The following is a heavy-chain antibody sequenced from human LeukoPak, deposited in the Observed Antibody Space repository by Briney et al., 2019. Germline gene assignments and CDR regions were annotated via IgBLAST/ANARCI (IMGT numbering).Heavy chain of an antibody. CDR2: IYYSGNT. D-gene: IGHD3-22*01. J-gene: IGHJ3*02. CDR1: GGSISSSSYY. CDR3: ARVYGITMIVVFISDAFDI. V-gene: IGHV4-39*07. Sequence: PSETLSLTCTVSGGSISSSSYYWGWIRQPPGKGLEWIGSIYYSGNTYYNPSLKSRVTISVDTSKNQFSLKLSSVTAADTAVYYRARVYGITMIVVFISDAFDIWGQGTMVTVSS.